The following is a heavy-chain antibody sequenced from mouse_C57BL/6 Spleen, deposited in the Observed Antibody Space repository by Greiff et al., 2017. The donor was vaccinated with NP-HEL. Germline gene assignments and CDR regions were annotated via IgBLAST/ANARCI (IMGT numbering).Heavy chain of an antibody. Sequence: QVQLQQPGAELVKPGASVKLSCKASGYTFTSYWMQWVKQRPGQGLEWIGEIDPSDSYTNYNQKFKCKATLTVDTSSSTAYMQLSSLTSEDSAVYYCASTGTGAMDYWGQGTSVTVSS. CDR3: ASTGTGAMDY. CDR2: IDPSDSYT. D-gene: IGHD4-1*02. J-gene: IGHJ4*01. V-gene: IGHV1-50*01. CDR1: GYTFTSYW.